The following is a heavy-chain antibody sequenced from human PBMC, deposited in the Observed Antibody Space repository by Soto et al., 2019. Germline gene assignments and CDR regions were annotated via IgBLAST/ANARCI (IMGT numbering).Heavy chain of an antibody. D-gene: IGHD2-2*01. V-gene: IGHV1-18*04. CDR1: GYTFTSYG. Sequence: GASVKVSCKASGYTFTSYGISWVRQAPGKGLEWMGWISAYNGNTNYAQKLQGRVTMTTDKSTSTAYMELRSLRSDDTAVYYCARDPPDIVVVPAAPWGGSGYAKHHLYYYYYGMDVWGQGTTVTVSS. CDR3: ARDPPDIVVVPAAPWGGSGYAKHHLYYYYYGMDV. J-gene: IGHJ6*02. CDR2: ISAYNGNT.